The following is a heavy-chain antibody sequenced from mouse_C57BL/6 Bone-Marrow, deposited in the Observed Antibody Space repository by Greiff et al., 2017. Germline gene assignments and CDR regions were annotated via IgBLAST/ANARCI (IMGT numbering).Heavy chain of an antibody. D-gene: IGHD2-4*01. CDR1: GFTFSSYG. J-gene: IGHJ2*01. V-gene: IGHV5-6*01. CDR3: ARYYDDYFDY. CDR2: ISSGGSCT. Sequence: EVMLVESGGDLVKPGGSLKLSCAASGFTFSSYGMSWVRQTPDKRLEWVATISSGGSCTYYPDSVKGGFTIARDNAKNTLYLQMSSLKSEDTAMYYCARYYDDYFDYWGQGTTLTVSS.